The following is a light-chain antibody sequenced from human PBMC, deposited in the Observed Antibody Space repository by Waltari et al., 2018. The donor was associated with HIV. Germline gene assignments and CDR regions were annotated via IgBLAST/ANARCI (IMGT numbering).Light chain of an antibody. J-gene: IGLJ3*02. Sequence: QSALTQPASVSGSPGQSITISCTGSTSDFGLYNFISWYQQHPGGVPKVIISEVSSRPSGVPSRFSGSKSGNTACLTISWLQTEDEADYYCTSFTSNYTVMFGGGTKVTVL. V-gene: IGLV2-14*01. CDR3: TSFTSNYTVM. CDR2: EVS. CDR1: TSDFGLYNF.